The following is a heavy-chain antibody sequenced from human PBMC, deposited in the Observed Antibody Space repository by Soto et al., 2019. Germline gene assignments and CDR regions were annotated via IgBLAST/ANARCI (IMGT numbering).Heavy chain of an antibody. Sequence: PGGSLRLSCAASGFTFDSFAMTWVRQAPGKGLEWVSAISASGGSTFYADSVKGRFTISRDSSKNTLHLQMNSLRAEDTAVYYCARGAVMPDSWGQGTLVTVSS. V-gene: IGHV3-23*01. J-gene: IGHJ4*02. CDR2: ISASGGST. D-gene: IGHD3-16*01. CDR3: ARGAVMPDS. CDR1: GFTFDSFA.